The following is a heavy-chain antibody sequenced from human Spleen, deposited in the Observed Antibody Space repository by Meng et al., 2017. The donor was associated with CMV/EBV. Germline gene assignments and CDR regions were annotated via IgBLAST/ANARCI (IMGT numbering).Heavy chain of an antibody. CDR1: Y. D-gene: IGHD2-8*02. J-gene: IGHJ4*02. Sequence: YIHWLRQAPGQGLEWMGRITPNTGGTNYAKKFQGRVTMTRDTSTSTAYMELNRLRSDDTAIYYCVRGVGRGAYCTGTTCSISYGDHWGQGTLVTVSS. CDR3: VRGVGRGAYCTGTTCSISYGDH. CDR2: ITPNTGGT. V-gene: IGHV1-2*06.